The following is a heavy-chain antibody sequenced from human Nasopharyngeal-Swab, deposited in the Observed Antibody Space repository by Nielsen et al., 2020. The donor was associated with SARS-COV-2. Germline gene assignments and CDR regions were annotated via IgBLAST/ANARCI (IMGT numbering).Heavy chain of an antibody. CDR2: INHSGST. V-gene: IGHV4-30-2*01. Sequence: SETLSLTCAVSGGSISSGGYSWSWNRQPPGKGLEWIGYINHSGSTNYNPSLKSRVTISVDTSKNQFSLKLSAVTAADTAVYYCARGRVGGWYYYWGQGTLVTVSS. D-gene: IGHD6-19*01. J-gene: IGHJ4*02. CDR3: ARGRVGGWYYY. CDR1: GGSISSGGYS.